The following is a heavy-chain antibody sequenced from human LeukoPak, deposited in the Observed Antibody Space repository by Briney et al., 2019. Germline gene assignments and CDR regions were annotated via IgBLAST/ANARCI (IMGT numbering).Heavy chain of an antibody. CDR3: ARDGGGSSVDY. V-gene: IGHV1-2*02. D-gene: IGHD2-15*01. CDR1: GYTFTAYY. Sequence: GASVKVSCKASGYTFTAYYIHWVRQAPGQGLEWVGWINPNSGGTNYAQRFQGRVTMTRDTSITTAYMELSRLRSDDTAVYYCARDGGGSSVDYWGQGTLVTVSS. J-gene: IGHJ4*02. CDR2: INPNSGGT.